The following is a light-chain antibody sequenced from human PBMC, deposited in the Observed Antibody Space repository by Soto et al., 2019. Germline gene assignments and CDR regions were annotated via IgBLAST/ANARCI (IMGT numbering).Light chain of an antibody. J-gene: IGKJ3*01. CDR2: GAS. CDR1: QSVSSSY. V-gene: IGKV3-20*01. CDR3: QHYGSSLLFT. Sequence: EIVLTQSPGTLSLSPGERATLSCRASQSVSSSYLAWYQQKPGQALRLLIYGASSRATGIPDRFSGSGSGTDFTLTISRLEPEDFAVYYCQHYGSSLLFTFGPGTKVDIK.